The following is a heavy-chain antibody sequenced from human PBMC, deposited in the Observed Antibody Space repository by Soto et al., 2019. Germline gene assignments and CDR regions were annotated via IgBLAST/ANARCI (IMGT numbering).Heavy chain of an antibody. CDR1: CGSISSSNYY. D-gene: IGHD4-17*01. Sequence: SETLSLTCTVSCGSISSSNYYWGWIRQPPGKGLEWIGSGTTYNNKPSLRSRVTISVDTSKEEFSLKLSSVTAADTAVYYCATYGGDTGRFDYWGQGTLVTVSS. CDR2: SGTT. J-gene: IGHJ4*02. CDR3: ATYGGDTGRFDY. V-gene: IGHV4-39*01.